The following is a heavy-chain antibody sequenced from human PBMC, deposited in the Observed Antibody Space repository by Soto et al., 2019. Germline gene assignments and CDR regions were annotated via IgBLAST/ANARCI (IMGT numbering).Heavy chain of an antibody. Sequence: ASVKISCKASGGTFSSYAISWVRQAPGQGLEWMGGIIPIFGTANYAQKFQGRVTITADKSTSTAYMELSSLRYEDTAVYYCARDAGHCSGGSCQNYYYYGMEVWGEGTKVTVSS. CDR1: GGTFSSYA. V-gene: IGHV1-69*06. D-gene: IGHD2-15*01. CDR3: ARDAGHCSGGSCQNYYYYGMEV. CDR2: IIPIFGTA. J-gene: IGHJ6*02.